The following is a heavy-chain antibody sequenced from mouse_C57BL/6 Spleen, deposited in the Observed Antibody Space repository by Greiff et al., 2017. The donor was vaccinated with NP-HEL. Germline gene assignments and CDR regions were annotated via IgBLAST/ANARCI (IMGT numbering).Heavy chain of an antibody. CDR3: ARESSTTVVAHYYAMDY. Sequence: VQLQESGPELVKPGASVKISCKASGYAFSSSWMNWVKQRPGKGLEWIGRIYPGDGDTNYNGKFKGKATLTADKSSSTAYMQLSSLTSEDSAVYFCARESSTTVVAHYYAMDYWGQGTSVTVSS. D-gene: IGHD1-1*01. CDR2: IYPGDGDT. V-gene: IGHV1-82*01. CDR1: GYAFSSSW. J-gene: IGHJ4*01.